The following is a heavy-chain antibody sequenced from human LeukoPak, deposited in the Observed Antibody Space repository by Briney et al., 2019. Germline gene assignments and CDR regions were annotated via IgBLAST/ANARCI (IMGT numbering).Heavy chain of an antibody. V-gene: IGHV4-34*01. D-gene: IGHD5-12*01. Sequence: PSETLSLTCAVYGGSFSGYYWSWIRQPPGKGLEWIGEINHSGSTNYNLSLKSRVTISVDTSKNQFSLKLSSVTAAGTAVYYCARRSGVATDFDYWGQGTLVTVSS. CDR3: ARRSGVATDFDY. CDR1: GGSFSGYY. CDR2: INHSGST. J-gene: IGHJ4*02.